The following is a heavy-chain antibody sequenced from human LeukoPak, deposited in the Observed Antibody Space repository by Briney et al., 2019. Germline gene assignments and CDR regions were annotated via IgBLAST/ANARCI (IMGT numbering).Heavy chain of an antibody. CDR2: IYYSGST. J-gene: IGHJ4*02. CDR1: GGSISGYY. Sequence: PSETLSLTCTVSGGSISGYYRSGIRQPPGKGLEWIGYIYYSGSTNYNPSLKSRVTISVDTSKNQFSLNLSSVTAADTAVYYCAGLGSYSDYWGQGTLVTVSS. V-gene: IGHV4-59*08. D-gene: IGHD1-26*01. CDR3: AGLGSYSDY.